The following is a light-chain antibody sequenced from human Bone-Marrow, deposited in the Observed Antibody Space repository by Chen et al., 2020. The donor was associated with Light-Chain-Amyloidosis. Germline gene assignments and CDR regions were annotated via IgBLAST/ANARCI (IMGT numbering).Light chain of an antibody. CDR1: SGDVGTYNY. V-gene: IGLV2-14*01. Sequence: QSALTQPASVSGSPGQSITISCTGTSGDVGTYNYVSWNQQHAGKAPKVMIYAVSKRPSGVSNRFYGSKASNAASLTISGLQAEDEADYYCSSFTSSSTYIFGPGTKVTVL. CDR2: AVS. CDR3: SSFTSSSTYI. J-gene: IGLJ1*01.